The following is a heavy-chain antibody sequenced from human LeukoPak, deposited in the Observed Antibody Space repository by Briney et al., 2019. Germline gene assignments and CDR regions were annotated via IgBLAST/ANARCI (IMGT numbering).Heavy chain of an antibody. Sequence: GGSLRLSCAASGFTFSSYEMNWVRQAPGKGLEWVSYISSSGSTIYYADSVKGRFTISRDNAKNSLYLQMNNLRAEDTAVYYCARAHAYARVWGQGTTVTVSS. D-gene: IGHD4-17*01. V-gene: IGHV3-48*03. CDR1: GFTFSSYE. CDR2: ISSSGSTI. CDR3: ARAHAYARV. J-gene: IGHJ6*02.